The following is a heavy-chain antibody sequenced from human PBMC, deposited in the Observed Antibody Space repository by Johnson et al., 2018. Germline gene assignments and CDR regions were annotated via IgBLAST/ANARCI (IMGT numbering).Heavy chain of an antibody. CDR3: ASGGGLYYYYYGMDV. V-gene: IGHV3-11*01. CDR2: ISSSGGTT. Sequence: QVQLVESGGGLVKPGGSLRLSCAASGFTFSDYYMSWIRQAPGKGLEWVSYISSSGGTTYYADAVKGRFTIPRDNAKNSLYLQMNSLAAEDTAGYYCASGGGLYYYYYGMDVWGQGTTVTVSS. CDR1: GFTFSDYY. J-gene: IGHJ6*02. D-gene: IGHD3-16*01.